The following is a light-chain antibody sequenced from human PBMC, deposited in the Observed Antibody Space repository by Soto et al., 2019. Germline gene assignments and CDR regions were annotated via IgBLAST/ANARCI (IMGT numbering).Light chain of an antibody. J-gene: IGKJ1*01. Sequence: DIVLTQSPGTLSLYPGERATLSCRASQSFASSDLAWYQQKPGQAPRLLIYGASSRATGIPDRFRGSVSGIDFTLTISRLEPEDFAVYYCQHYGSSRTFGQGTKVEIK. V-gene: IGKV3-20*01. CDR2: GAS. CDR3: QHYGSSRT. CDR1: QSFASSD.